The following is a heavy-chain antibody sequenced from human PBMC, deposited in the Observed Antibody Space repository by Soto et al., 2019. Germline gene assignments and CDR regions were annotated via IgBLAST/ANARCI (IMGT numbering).Heavy chain of an antibody. D-gene: IGHD5-12*01. J-gene: IGHJ4*02. CDR3: ASLPIIVATISKRTKFDY. V-gene: IGHV3-48*01. CDR2: ISSSSSTI. CDR1: GVTFSSYS. Sequence: PGGSLRLSCAASGVTFSSYSMNWVRQATGKGLEWVSYISSSSSTIYYADSVKGRFTISRDNAKNSLYLQMNSLRAEDTAVYYCASLPIIVATISKRTKFDYWGQGTLVTVSS.